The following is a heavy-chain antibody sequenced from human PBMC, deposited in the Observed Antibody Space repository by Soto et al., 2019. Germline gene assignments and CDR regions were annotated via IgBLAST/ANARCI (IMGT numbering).Heavy chain of an antibody. D-gene: IGHD2-15*01. Sequence: QVQLVQSGAEVKKPGSSVKVSCKASGGTFSSYAISWVRQAPGQGLEWMGGIIPIFGTANYAQKFQGRVTITADESTSTAYMELSSLRSEDTAVYYCGRRADCSGGSCYEYYYYGMDVWGQGTTVTVSS. CDR1: GGTFSSYA. CDR2: IIPIFGTA. CDR3: GRRADCSGGSCYEYYYYGMDV. V-gene: IGHV1-69*01. J-gene: IGHJ6*02.